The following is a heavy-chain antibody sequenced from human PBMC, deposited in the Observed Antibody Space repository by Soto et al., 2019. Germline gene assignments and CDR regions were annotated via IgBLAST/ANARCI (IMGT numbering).Heavy chain of an antibody. CDR2: ISGDGVTT. D-gene: IGHD3-9*01. Sequence: EVQLVESGGDLVQRGGSLRLSCAASGFPFSSYWMHWVRHTPGKGLDWVARISGDGVTTYYADSVTGRFTVSRDNAKNTLSLQISGLRAEDTAVYYCDREYYGVLTGYYTDYWGQGTLVSVSS. CDR1: GFPFSSYW. V-gene: IGHV3-74*01. CDR3: DREYYGVLTGYYTDY. J-gene: IGHJ4*02.